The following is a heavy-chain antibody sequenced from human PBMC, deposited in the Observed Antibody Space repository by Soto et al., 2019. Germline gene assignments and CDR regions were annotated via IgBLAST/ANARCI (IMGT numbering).Heavy chain of an antibody. CDR1: GGSISSSSYY. Sequence: SETLSLTCTVSGGSISSSSYYWGWIRQPPGQGLEWIGGIYYSGSTYYNPSLKSRVTISVDTSKNQFSLKLSSVTAADTAVYYCAIRVAAPLLVGGIDVWGQGTTVTVSS. J-gene: IGHJ6*02. D-gene: IGHD6-6*01. V-gene: IGHV4-39*01. CDR2: IYYSGST. CDR3: AIRVAAPLLVGGIDV.